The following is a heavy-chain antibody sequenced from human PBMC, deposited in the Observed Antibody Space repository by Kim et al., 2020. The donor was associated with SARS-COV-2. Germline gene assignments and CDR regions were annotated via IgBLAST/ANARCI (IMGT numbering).Heavy chain of an antibody. CDR2: IYYSGST. D-gene: IGHD5-12*01. V-gene: IGHV4-39*01. J-gene: IGHJ4*02. Sequence: SETLSLTCTVSGGSISSSSYYWGWIRQPPGKGLEWIGSIYYSGSTYYNPSLKSRVTISVDTSKNQFSLKLSSVTAADTAVYYCAMGYSGYNIDYWGQGTLVTVSS. CDR1: GGSISSSSYY. CDR3: AMGYSGYNIDY.